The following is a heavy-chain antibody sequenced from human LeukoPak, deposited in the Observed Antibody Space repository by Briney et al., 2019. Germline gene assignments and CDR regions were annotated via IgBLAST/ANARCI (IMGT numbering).Heavy chain of an antibody. CDR2: IIPIFDTA. V-gene: IGHV1-69*05. J-gene: IGHJ6*03. Sequence: SSVKVSCKASGGTFSSYAISWVRQAPGQGLEWMGGIIPIFDTANYAQKFQGRVTITTDESTSTAYMELSSLRSEDTAVYYCARDTWVDTAMISLNCYYYMDVWGKGTTVTVSS. D-gene: IGHD5-18*01. CDR1: GGTFSSYA. CDR3: ARDTWVDTAMISLNCYYYMDV.